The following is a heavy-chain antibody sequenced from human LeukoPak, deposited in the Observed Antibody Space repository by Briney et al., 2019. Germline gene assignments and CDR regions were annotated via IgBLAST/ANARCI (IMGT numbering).Heavy chain of an antibody. Sequence: PSETLSLTCTVSGGSISSYYWSWIRQPAGKGLEWLGRIYSSGSTNYNPSLKSGVTMSVDSSKNQFSLKVTSVTAADTAVYYCARTTGTKDAFDIWGQGTMVTVSS. CDR3: ARTTGTKDAFDI. D-gene: IGHD1-7*01. V-gene: IGHV4-4*07. J-gene: IGHJ3*02. CDR2: IYSSGST. CDR1: GGSISSYY.